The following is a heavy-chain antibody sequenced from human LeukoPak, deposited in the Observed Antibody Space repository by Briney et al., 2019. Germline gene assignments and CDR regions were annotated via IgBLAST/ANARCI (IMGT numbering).Heavy chain of an antibody. CDR1: GFTFSSYS. V-gene: IGHV3-21*01. CDR2: ISSRSNYI. CDR3: AKSGYNRFDY. Sequence: GGSLRLSCAVSGFTFSSYSMNWVRQAPGKGLEWVSFISSRSNYIYYEESVKGRFTVSRDNANNSLFLQMNSLRVEDTAVYYCAKSGYNRFDYWGQGTRVTVSS. J-gene: IGHJ4*02. D-gene: IGHD5-24*01.